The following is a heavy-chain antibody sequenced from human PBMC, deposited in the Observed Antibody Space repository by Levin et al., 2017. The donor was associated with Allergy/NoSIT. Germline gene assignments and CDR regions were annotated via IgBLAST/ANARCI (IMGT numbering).Heavy chain of an antibody. CDR2: IYYSGST. D-gene: IGHD5-18*01. J-gene: IGHJ6*02. CDR1: GGSISSGGYY. V-gene: IGHV4-31*03. CDR3: ARGSRKEGGYGFSWGMDV. Sequence: SQTLSLTCTVSGGSISSGGYYWSWIRQHPGKGLEWIGYIYYSGSTYYNPSLKSRVTISVDTSKNQFSLKLSSVTAADTAVYYCARGSRKEGGYGFSWGMDVWGQGTTVTVSS.